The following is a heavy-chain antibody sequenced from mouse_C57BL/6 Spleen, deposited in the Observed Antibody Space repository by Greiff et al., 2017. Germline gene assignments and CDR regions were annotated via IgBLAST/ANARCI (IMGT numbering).Heavy chain of an antibody. J-gene: IGHJ4*01. V-gene: IGHV1-80*01. D-gene: IGHD1-3*01. CDR2: IYPGDGDT. CDR1: GYAFSSYW. Sequence: LMESGAELVKPGASVKISCKASGYAFSSYWMNWVKQRPGKGLEWIGQIYPGDGDTNYNGKFKGKATLTADKSSSTAYMQLSSLTSEDSAVYFCARGAKDAMDYWGQGTSVTVSS. CDR3: ARGAKDAMDY.